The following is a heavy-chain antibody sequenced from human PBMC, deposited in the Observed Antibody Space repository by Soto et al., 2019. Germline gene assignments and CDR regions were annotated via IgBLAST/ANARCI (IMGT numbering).Heavy chain of an antibody. Sequence: EVQLVESGGGLVQPGGSLRLSCAVSGFTFSSFWMHWVRQAPGEGLVWVSRINTDGSSTSYADSVKGRFTISRDNAKNTLYLPMNNLGVEDTAMYYCAKKVVDTFGLSYLGQGTLVTVSS. CDR1: GFTFSSFW. CDR3: AKKVVDTFGLSY. V-gene: IGHV3-74*01. J-gene: IGHJ1*01. D-gene: IGHD3-10*01. CDR2: INTDGSST.